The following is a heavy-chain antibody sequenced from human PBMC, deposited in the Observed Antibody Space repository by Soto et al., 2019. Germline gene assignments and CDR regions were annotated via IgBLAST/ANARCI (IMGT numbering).Heavy chain of an antibody. D-gene: IGHD3-22*01. CDR3: AKEPFMIVVDYFDY. CDR2: ISGSGGST. J-gene: IGHJ4*02. Sequence: PAGSPRLSCAATGSTFSSYAMSWVRKTQGKGLEWVSAISGSGGSTYYADSVKGRFTISRDNSKNTLYLQMNSLRAEDTAVYYCAKEPFMIVVDYFDYWGQGTLVTVSS. V-gene: IGHV3-23*01. CDR1: GSTFSSYA.